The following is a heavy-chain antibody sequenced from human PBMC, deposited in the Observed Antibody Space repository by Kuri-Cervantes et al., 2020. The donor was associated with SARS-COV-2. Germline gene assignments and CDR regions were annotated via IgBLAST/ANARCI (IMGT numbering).Heavy chain of an antibody. V-gene: IGHV3-23*01. D-gene: IGHD4-17*01. Sequence: GESLKISCAASGFTFSSYGMHWVRQAPGKGLEWVSAISGSGGSTYYADSVKGRFTISRDNSKNTLYLQMNSLRAEDTAVYYCAKDIFWRRFLMTTVTRYGMDVWGQGTTVTVSS. J-gene: IGHJ6*02. CDR2: ISGSGGST. CDR3: AKDIFWRRFLMTTVTRYGMDV. CDR1: GFTFSSYG.